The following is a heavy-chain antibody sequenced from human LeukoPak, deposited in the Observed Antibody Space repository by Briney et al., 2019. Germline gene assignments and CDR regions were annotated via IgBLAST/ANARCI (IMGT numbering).Heavy chain of an antibody. CDR3: ARVEDYYDSSGYYSAEYFQH. CDR1: GGSISSYY. Sequence: SETLSLTCTVSGGSISSYYWSWIRQPPGKGLEWIGYTYYSGSTNYNPSLKSRVTISVDTSKNQFSLKLSSVTAADTAVYYCARVEDYYDSSGYYSAEYFQHWGQGTLVTVSS. D-gene: IGHD3-22*01. CDR2: TYYSGST. V-gene: IGHV4-59*01. J-gene: IGHJ1*01.